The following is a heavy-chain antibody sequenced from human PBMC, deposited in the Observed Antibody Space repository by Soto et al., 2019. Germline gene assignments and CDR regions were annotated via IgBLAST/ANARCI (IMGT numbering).Heavy chain of an antibody. CDR1: GGSISSSSYY. CDR3: ARQASGYYYGWFDP. J-gene: IGHJ5*02. V-gene: IGHV4-39*01. D-gene: IGHD3-22*01. Sequence: SETLSLTCTVSGGSISSSSYYWGWIRQPPGKGLEWIGSIYYSGSTYYNPSLKSRVTISVDTSKNQFSLKLSSVTAADTAVYYCARQASGYYYGWFDPWGQGTLVTVSS. CDR2: IYYSGST.